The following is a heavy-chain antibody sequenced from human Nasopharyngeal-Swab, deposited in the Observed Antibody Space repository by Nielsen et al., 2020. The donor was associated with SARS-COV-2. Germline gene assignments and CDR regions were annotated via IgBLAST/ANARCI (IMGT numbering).Heavy chain of an antibody. J-gene: IGHJ5*02. CDR1: GFTFSSYS. Sequence: GESLILSCAASGFTFSSYSMNWVRQAPGTGLEWVSYISSSSRTIYYADSVKGRFTISRDNSKNSLYLQMNSLTAEDTAVYYCARWNNWFDPWGQGTLVTVSS. CDR3: ARWNNWFDP. D-gene: IGHD1-1*01. V-gene: IGHV3-48*04. CDR2: ISSSSRTI.